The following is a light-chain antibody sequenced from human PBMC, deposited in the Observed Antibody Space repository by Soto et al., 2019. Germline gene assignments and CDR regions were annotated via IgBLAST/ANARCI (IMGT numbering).Light chain of an antibody. V-gene: IGKV1-39*01. J-gene: IGKJ4*01. CDR1: QTISNF. CDR2: VAS. Sequence: QMTQSPSSLSASIGDRVTITCRASQTISNFLNWYQQRPGTAPKLLIHVASTLRTGVPLRFSGDGSGTNFSLTISNLQPEDSAIYYCQQTYGTIVSFGGGTKVDI. CDR3: QQTYGTIVS.